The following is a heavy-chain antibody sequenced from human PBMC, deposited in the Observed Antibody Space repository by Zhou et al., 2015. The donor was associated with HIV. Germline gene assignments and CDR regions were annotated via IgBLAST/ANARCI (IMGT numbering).Heavy chain of an antibody. D-gene: IGHD2-15*01. CDR2: IIPMFGTV. J-gene: IGHJ6*02. V-gene: IGHV1-69*06. CDR1: GGTFSNYA. Sequence: QVLLVQSGAEVKKPGSSVKVSCEASGGTFSNYAVSWVRQAPGQGLEWMGAIIPMFGTVRYAQKFQGRVTLTADRSTNTAYMEMRSLRSEDTAVYYCARHRSGGSPAGPQYYGMDVWGQGTTVTVSS. CDR3: ARHRSGGSPAGPQYYGMDV.